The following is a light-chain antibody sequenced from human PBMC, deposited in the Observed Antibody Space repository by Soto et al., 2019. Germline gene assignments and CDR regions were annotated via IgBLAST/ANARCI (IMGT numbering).Light chain of an antibody. J-gene: IGKJ1*01. CDR3: QRYNSYSRT. V-gene: IGKV1-5*01. Sequence: DIQMTQSPSTLSASVGDRVTITCRASQSISSWLAWYQQKPGKAPKLLIYDASILESGVPSRFSGSGSGTEFTLTISSLQPDDFATYYCQRYNSYSRTFGQGTKVDIK. CDR2: DAS. CDR1: QSISSW.